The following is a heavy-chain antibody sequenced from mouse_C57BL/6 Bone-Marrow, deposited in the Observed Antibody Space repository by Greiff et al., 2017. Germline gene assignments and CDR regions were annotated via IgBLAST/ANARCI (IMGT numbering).Heavy chain of an antibody. Sequence: VKVVESGAELVRPGTSVKMSCKASGYTFTNYWIGWAKQRPGHGLEWIGDIYPGGGYTNYNEKFKGKATLTADKSSSTAYMQLSSLTSEDSAIYYCARGYAMDYWGQGTSVTVSS. CDR3: ARGYAMDY. CDR2: IYPGGGYT. V-gene: IGHV1-63*01. CDR1: GYTFTNYW. J-gene: IGHJ4*01.